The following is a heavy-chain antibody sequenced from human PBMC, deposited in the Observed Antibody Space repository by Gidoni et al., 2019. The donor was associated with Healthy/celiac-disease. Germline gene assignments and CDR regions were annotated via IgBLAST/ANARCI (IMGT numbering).Heavy chain of an antibody. Sequence: QVQLQESGPGLVKPSETLSLTCTVSGGSVSSGSYYWSWIRQPPGTGLEWIGYIYYSGSTNYNPSLKSRVTISVDTSKNQFSLKLSSVTAADTAVYYCARFGVSGSYFDGGAFDIWGQGTMVTVSS. J-gene: IGHJ3*02. CDR1: GGSVSSGSYY. V-gene: IGHV4-61*01. D-gene: IGHD1-26*01. CDR2: IYYSGST. CDR3: ARFGVSGSYFDGGAFDI.